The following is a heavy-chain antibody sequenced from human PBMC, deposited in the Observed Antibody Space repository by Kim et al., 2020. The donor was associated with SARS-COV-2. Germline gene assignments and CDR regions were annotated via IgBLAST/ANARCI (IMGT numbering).Heavy chain of an antibody. V-gene: IGHV3-23*01. J-gene: IGHJ6*02. CDR3: ATAVSQTYYYGMDV. CDR2: ITADPGST. CDR1: GFTFSNYA. Sequence: GGSLRLSCVASGFTFSNYAMNWVRQAPGKGLEWVSAITADPGSTYYVDSVKGRFTISRDNSKNTLSLQMSSLRAEDTAVYYCATAVSQTYYYGMDVWGQGTTVTVSS. D-gene: IGHD2-8*01.